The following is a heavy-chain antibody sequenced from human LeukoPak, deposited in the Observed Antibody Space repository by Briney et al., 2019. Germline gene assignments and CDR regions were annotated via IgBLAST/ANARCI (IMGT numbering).Heavy chain of an antibody. CDR2: IYHSGST. Sequence: PSETLSLTCTVSGGSISSGSYYWSWIRQPAGKGLEWIGSIYHSGSTYYNPSLKSRVTISVDTSKNQFSLKLSSVTAADTAVYYCARGYYEYYYGSGSYSTPPFDYWGQGTLVTVSS. CDR3: ARGYYEYYYGSGSYSTPPFDY. V-gene: IGHV4-39*07. CDR1: GGSISSGSYY. J-gene: IGHJ4*02. D-gene: IGHD3-10*01.